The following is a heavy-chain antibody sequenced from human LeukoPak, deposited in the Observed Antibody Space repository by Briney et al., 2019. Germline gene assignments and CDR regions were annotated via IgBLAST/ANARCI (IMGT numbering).Heavy chain of an antibody. D-gene: IGHD3-10*01. CDR2: IYWNDDK. Sequence: SGPTLVKPTQTLTLTCTFSGFSLSTTGVGEGWIRQPPGKALEWLAVIYWNDDKQYCPSLKSRLTIIKDTSKNQVVLTLTNMDPVDTATYYCARRLIRSYGSGSYNCFDPWGQGTLVTVSS. V-gene: IGHV2-5*01. CDR1: GFSLSTTGVG. J-gene: IGHJ5*02. CDR3: ARRLIRSYGSGSYNCFDP.